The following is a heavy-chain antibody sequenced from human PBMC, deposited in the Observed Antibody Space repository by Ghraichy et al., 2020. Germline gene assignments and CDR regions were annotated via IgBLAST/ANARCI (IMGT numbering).Heavy chain of an antibody. V-gene: IGHV4-39*01. J-gene: IGHJ4*02. CDR3: ARHRGAVLRFLEWSFDL. Sequence: LETLSLTCTVSGDSISSTSPYWGWIRQSPGKGLEWIGTIYYSGNIYYNPSLKSRVTISVHTSKKQFSLKLSSVTAADTAVYYCARHRGAVLRFLEWSFDLWGQGTLVSVSS. CDR2: IYYSGNI. D-gene: IGHD3-3*01. CDR1: GDSISSTSPY.